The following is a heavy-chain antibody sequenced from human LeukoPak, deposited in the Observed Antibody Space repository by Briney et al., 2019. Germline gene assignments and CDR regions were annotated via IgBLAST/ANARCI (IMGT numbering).Heavy chain of an antibody. J-gene: IGHJ4*02. CDR1: GGSFSGYY. D-gene: IGHD2-2*02. CDR2: INHSGST. V-gene: IGHV4-34*01. Sequence: PSETLSLTCAVYGGSFSGYYWSLIRQPPGKGLEWIGEINHSGSTNYNPSLKSRVTISVDTSKNQFSLKLSSVTAADTAVYYCARPYIYYFDYWGQGTLVTVSS. CDR3: ARPYIYYFDY.